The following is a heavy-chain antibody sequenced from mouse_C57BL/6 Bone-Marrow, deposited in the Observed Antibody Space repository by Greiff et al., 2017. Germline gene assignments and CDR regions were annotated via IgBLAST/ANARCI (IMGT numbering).Heavy chain of an antibody. D-gene: IGHD1-1*01. Sequence: VKVVESGAELARPGASVKLSCKASGYTFTSYGISWVKQRTGQGLEWIGEIYPRSGNTYYNEKFKGKATLTADKSSSTAYMELRSLTSEDSAVYFCGRYYYGRRGAMDYWGQGTSVTVSS. V-gene: IGHV1-81*01. CDR2: IYPRSGNT. J-gene: IGHJ4*01. CDR3: GRYYYGRRGAMDY. CDR1: GYTFTSYG.